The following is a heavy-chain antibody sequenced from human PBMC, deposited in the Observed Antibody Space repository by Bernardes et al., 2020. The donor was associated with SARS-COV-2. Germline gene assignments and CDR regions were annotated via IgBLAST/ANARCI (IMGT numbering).Heavy chain of an antibody. CDR1: AYLFRNFF. CDR3: ARQSSEFYGMDV. Sequence: GESLKISCKGSAYLFRNFFISWVRQMPGEGLEWMGRIDPSDSYSKYSPSFQGHISISVDRSLSTAYLQWSSLKASDTAIYYCARQSSEFYGMDVWGQGTTVTVSS. CDR2: IDPSDSYS. J-gene: IGHJ6*02. V-gene: IGHV5-10-1*01.